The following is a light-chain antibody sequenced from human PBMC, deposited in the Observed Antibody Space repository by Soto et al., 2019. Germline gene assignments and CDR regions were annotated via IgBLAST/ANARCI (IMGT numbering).Light chain of an antibody. CDR3: QQYDKWPPAT. Sequence: EIVMTQSPATLSVSPGERATLSCRASQSINSNLAWYQQKPGQAPRLLIYGASKRATGIPARFSGSGSGTEFTLTISSLQSEDFALYHCQQYDKWPPATFGQGTQLEIK. CDR2: GAS. V-gene: IGKV3-15*01. CDR1: QSINSN. J-gene: IGKJ2*01.